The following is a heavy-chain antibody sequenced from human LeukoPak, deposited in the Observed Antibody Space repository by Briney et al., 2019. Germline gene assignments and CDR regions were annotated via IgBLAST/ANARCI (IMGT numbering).Heavy chain of an antibody. CDR3: ARADRLRGGPYLIGP. CDR2: INPNSGGT. V-gene: IGHV1-2*02. D-gene: IGHD2-21*01. J-gene: IGHJ5*02. CDR1: GYSFTDYY. Sequence: ASVKVSCKTSGYSFTDYYMHWVRQAPGQGLEWMGWINPNSGGTSSAQKFQGRVTMTRDTPITTVYMEMSWLTSDDTAIYYCARADRLRGGPYLIGPWGQGTLVTVSS.